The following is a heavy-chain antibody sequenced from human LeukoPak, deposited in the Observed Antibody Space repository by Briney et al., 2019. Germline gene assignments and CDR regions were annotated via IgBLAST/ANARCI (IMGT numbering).Heavy chain of an antibody. D-gene: IGHD6-13*01. Sequence: GGSLRLSCAASGFTFSSYGMHWVRQAPGKGLEWVAVIWYDGSNKYYADSVEGRFTISRDNSKNTLYLQMNSLRAEDTAVYYCAKDSRGGPDYLAAAGYYYGMDVWGQGTTVTVSS. CDR3: AKDSRGGPDYLAAAGYYYGMDV. CDR2: IWYDGSNK. CDR1: GFTFSSYG. J-gene: IGHJ6*02. V-gene: IGHV3-33*06.